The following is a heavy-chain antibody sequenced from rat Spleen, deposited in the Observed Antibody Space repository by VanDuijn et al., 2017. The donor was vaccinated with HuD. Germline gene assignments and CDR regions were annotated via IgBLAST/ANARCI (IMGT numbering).Heavy chain of an antibody. D-gene: IGHD1-11*01. J-gene: IGHJ2*01. V-gene: IGHV2-30*01. Sequence: QVQLKESGPGLVQPSQTLSLTCTVSGFSLTSYNVHWVRQPTGKGLEWMGIIWTGGTTDYNSALKSRLSISRDTSKSKVFLKMNSLQSEDTTTYYGARGAYGGYSEWFDYWGQGVMVTVSS. CDR1: GFSLTSYN. CDR3: ARGAYGGYSEWFDY. CDR2: IWTGGTT.